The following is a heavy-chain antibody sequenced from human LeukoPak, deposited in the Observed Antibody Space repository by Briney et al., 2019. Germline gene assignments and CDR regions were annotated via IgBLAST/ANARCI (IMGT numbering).Heavy chain of an antibody. CDR2: FDPEDGET. Sequence: GASVKVCCKVSGYTLTELCMYLVREGPGTGIEWKGGFDPEDGETIYAQKSQGRVTMTEDTSTATDYMEVSSLRSEDTAVYYCWLLPDYWAQGTLVTVSS. CDR1: GYTLTELC. J-gene: IGHJ4*02. V-gene: IGHV1-24*01. D-gene: IGHD2-15*01. CDR3: WLLPDY.